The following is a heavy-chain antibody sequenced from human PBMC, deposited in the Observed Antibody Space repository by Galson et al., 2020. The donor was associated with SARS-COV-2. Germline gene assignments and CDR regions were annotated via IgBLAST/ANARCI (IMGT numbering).Heavy chain of an antibody. D-gene: IGHD3-10*02. CDR2: ISSSSDYI. CDR1: GFTFSSYS. CDR3: ARDASWAMFAMDV. Sequence: GGSLRLSCAVSGFTFSSYSMNWVRQAPGKGLEWVSAISSSSDYIYDADSVKGRFTISRDNGKNSLYLQMNSLRVEDTAVYYCARDASWAMFAMDVWGQGTTVTVSS. V-gene: IGHV3-21*06. J-gene: IGHJ6*02.